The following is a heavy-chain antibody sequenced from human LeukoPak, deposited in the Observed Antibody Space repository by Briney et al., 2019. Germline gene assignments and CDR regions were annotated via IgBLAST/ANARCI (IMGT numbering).Heavy chain of an antibody. D-gene: IGHD6-19*01. Sequence: GSWILSCAASGFTFSNYAMSWVRQAPGKGLEWVSVITGSGGSTYYADSVKGRFTISRDNSKNTLFLQMNSLRAEDTAVYYCAKVGVMRSSGWFGGDYFDHWGQGTLVTVSS. CDR2: ITGSGGST. CDR1: GFTFSNYA. J-gene: IGHJ4*02. V-gene: IGHV3-23*01. CDR3: AKVGVMRSSGWFGGDYFDH.